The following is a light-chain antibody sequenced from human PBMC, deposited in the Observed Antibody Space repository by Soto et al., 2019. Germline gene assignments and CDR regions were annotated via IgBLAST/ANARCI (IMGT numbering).Light chain of an antibody. V-gene: IGLV2-8*01. Sequence: QSALTQPPSASGSPGQSVTISCTGTSSDVGGYNYVSWYQQHPGKAPKLMIYEVSKRPSGVPDRFSGSKSGNTASLTVSGIQAEYEADYYCSSYAGSKTLFGGGTQLTVL. CDR3: SSYAGSKTL. J-gene: IGLJ2*01. CDR2: EVS. CDR1: SSDVGGYNY.